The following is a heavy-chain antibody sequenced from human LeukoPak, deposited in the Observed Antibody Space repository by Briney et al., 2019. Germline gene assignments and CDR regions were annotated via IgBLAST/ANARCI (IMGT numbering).Heavy chain of an antibody. CDR2: IYTSGST. CDR3: ARGYYYDSSGYPSFDY. J-gene: IGHJ4*02. Sequence: SETLSLTCTVSGGSISSYYWSRIRQPPGKGLEWIGYIYTSGSTNYNPSLKSRVTISVDTSKNQFSLKLSSVTAADTAVYYCARGYYYDSSGYPSFDYWGQGTLVTVSS. D-gene: IGHD3-22*01. CDR1: GGSISSYY. V-gene: IGHV4-4*09.